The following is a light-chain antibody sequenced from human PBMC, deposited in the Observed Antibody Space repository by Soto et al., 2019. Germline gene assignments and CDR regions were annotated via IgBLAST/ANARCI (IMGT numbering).Light chain of an antibody. CDR2: DAF. V-gene: IGKV1-5*01. J-gene: IGKJ1*01. CDR1: QSISTW. CDR3: QQYNSFWT. Sequence: DIQMTQSPSTLSASVGDRVTITCRASQSISTWLAWYQQKPGKAPKPLIYDAFYLERGVPSRFSGSGSGTEFTLTISSLQPDDLATYYCQQYNSFWTFGQGTKVDIK.